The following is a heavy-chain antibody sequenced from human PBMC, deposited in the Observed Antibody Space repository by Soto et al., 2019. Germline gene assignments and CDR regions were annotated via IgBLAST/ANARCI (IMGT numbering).Heavy chain of an antibody. J-gene: IGHJ5*02. D-gene: IGHD6-6*01. CDR2: IYYSGTT. CDR1: GGSISSYY. CDR3: ARRGSSSRRYWCGP. V-gene: IGHV4-59*01. Sequence: QVQLQESGPGLVKPSETLSLTCTVSGGSISSYYWSWIRQPPGKGLEWIGYIYYSGTTNYNPSLKRLVTISVDPSKNQFSLKLGSVTAADTAVYYCARRGSSSRRYWCGPWGRGTLVTVSS.